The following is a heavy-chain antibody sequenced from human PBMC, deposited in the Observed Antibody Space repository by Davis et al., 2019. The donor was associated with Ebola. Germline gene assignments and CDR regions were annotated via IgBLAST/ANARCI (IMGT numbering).Heavy chain of an antibody. D-gene: IGHD5/OR15-5a*01. CDR3: ARDLRPDAFDI. Sequence: AASVQVSCKASGGTFSSYAISWVRQAPGQGLEWMGRLITILGIANYAQKFQGRVTITADESTSTAYMELSSLRSEDTAVYYCARDLRPDAFDIWGQGTMVTVSS. V-gene: IGHV1-69*04. CDR2: LITILGIA. CDR1: GGTFSSYA. J-gene: IGHJ3*02.